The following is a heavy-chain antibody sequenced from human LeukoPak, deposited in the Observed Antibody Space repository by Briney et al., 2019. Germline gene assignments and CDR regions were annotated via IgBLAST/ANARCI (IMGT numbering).Heavy chain of an antibody. Sequence: GGSLRLSCADSGFTFSDYYMRWIRQAPGKGLEWVSYISSSGSTIYYADSVKGRFTISRDNAKNSLYLQMNSLRAEDTAVYYCAREPESDIVVVPAARLDYWGQGTLVTVSS. CDR3: AREPESDIVVVPAARLDY. D-gene: IGHD2-2*01. V-gene: IGHV3-11*01. J-gene: IGHJ4*02. CDR2: ISSSGSTI. CDR1: GFTFSDYY.